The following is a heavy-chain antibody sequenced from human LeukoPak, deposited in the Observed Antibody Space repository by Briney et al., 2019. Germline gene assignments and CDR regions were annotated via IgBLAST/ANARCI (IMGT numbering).Heavy chain of an antibody. CDR3: TTVTPYYDVYNDHTRQDDY. CDR2: IRSKADGGRA. D-gene: IGHD3-3*01. Sequence: GGSLRLSCAVSGFTFSKSWMIWVRQAPGKGLEWVGRIRSKADGGRADYAAPVNGRFTISRDDSKNTLYLQMNSLKTEDTAMYYCTTVTPYYDVYNDHTRQDDYWGQGTLVTVSS. J-gene: IGHJ4*02. CDR1: GFTFSKSW. V-gene: IGHV3-15*01.